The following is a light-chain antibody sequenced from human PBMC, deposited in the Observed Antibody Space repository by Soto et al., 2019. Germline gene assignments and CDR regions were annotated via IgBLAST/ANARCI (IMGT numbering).Light chain of an antibody. V-gene: IGLV1-44*01. CDR1: GSNIGSNT. Sequence: QSVLTQPPSASGTPGQRVTISCSGSGSNIGSNTVNWYQQLPGTAPKLLISAVSQRPSGVPDRFSGSKSGNTASLTISGLQADDEADYFCYSYTASDIWVFGGGTKLTVL. J-gene: IGLJ3*02. CDR3: YSYTASDIWV. CDR2: AVS.